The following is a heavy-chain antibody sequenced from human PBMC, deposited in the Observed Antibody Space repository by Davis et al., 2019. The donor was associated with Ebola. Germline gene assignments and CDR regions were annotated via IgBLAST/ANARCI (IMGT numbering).Heavy chain of an antibody. Sequence: SETLSLTCTVSGYSISSGYFWGWIRQPPGKGLEWIGTVYHSGSTYYYTSLKSRVTISVDTSKNQFSLKLSSVTAADTAVYYCARHALVSSWFDPWGQGTLVTVSS. CDR3: ARHALVSSWFDP. D-gene: IGHD6-13*01. CDR2: VYHSGST. CDR1: GYSISSGYF. J-gene: IGHJ5*02. V-gene: IGHV4-38-2*02.